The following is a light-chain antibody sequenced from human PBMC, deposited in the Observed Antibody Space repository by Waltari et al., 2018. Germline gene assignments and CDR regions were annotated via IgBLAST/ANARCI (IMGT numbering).Light chain of an antibody. V-gene: IGLV1-44*01. Sequence: QSVLTQPPSASGPPGQRVIISCSGSSSNIGRNPVNWYQQLPGTAPTLLIYSDDQRPSGVPERFSGSKSGTSASLGITGLLAEDEAVYHCSTWDDSLNGQVFGGGSKVTVL. CDR3: STWDDSLNGQV. CDR1: SSNIGRNP. J-gene: IGLJ3*02. CDR2: SDD.